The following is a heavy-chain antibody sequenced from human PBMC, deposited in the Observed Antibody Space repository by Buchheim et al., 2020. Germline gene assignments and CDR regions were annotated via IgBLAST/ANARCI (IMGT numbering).Heavy chain of an antibody. CDR3: VGRYQLLRNDGMDV. J-gene: IGHJ6*02. CDR1: GYTFTSYD. D-gene: IGHD2-2*01. CDR2: MNPNSGNT. V-gene: IGHV1-8*01. Sequence: QVQLVQSGAEVKKPGASVKVSCKASGYTFTSYDINWVRQATGPGLEWMGWMNPNSGNTGYAQKFQGRVTMTRNTAISTAYMELGSLGSEDTAVYYCVGRYQLLRNDGMDVWGQGTT.